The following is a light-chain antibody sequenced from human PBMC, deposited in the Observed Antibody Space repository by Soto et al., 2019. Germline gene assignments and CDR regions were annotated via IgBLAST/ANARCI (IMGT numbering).Light chain of an antibody. CDR3: QHYNSYSEA. CDR2: DAS. CDR1: QSISSW. V-gene: IGKV1-5*01. Sequence: DIQMTQSPSPLSASVGDRVTITCRASQSISSWLAWYQQKPGKAPKVLIYDASSLESGVPSRFSGSGSGTEFTLTISSLQPDDFATYYCQHYNSYSEAFGQGTKVDIK. J-gene: IGKJ1*01.